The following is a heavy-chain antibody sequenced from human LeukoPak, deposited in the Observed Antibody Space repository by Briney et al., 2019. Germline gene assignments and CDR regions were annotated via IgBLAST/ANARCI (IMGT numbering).Heavy chain of an antibody. CDR1: GFTFRNYG. CDR2: ISSSSSHT. D-gene: IGHD3-22*01. V-gene: IGHV3-21*01. J-gene: IGHJ4*02. Sequence: GGSLRLSCVGSGFTFRNYGMNWVGQPPGKGLEGVSSISSSSSHTYYADSVKGRFTISRDNAKNAVYLQMNSLTADDTAVYYCAKLILISADDWGQGTLVSVSS. CDR3: AKLILISADD.